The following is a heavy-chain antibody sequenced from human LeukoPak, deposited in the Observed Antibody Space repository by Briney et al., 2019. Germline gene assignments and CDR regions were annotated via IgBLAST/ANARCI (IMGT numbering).Heavy chain of an antibody. Sequence: GEINHSGSTNYNPSLKSRVTISVDTSKNQFSLKLSSVTAADTAVYYCARGGSSGWYRWFDPWGQGTLVTVSS. CDR2: INHSGST. J-gene: IGHJ5*02. V-gene: IGHV4-34*01. CDR3: ARGGSSGWYRWFDP. D-gene: IGHD6-19*01.